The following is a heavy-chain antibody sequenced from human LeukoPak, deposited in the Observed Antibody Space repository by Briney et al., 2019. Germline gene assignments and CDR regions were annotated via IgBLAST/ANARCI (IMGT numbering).Heavy chain of an antibody. V-gene: IGHV3-66*01. CDR2: IYSGGRT. J-gene: IGHJ6*02. D-gene: IGHD6-13*01. Sequence: GGSLRLSCAASGFTVSRNYMSWVRQAPGKGLEWVSVIYSGGRTYYADSVKGRFTISRDNSKNTLYLQMNSLRAEDTAVYYCARDRAVAAGSRSDYYYGMDVWGQGTTVTVSS. CDR1: GFTVSRNY. CDR3: ARDRAVAAGSRSDYYYGMDV.